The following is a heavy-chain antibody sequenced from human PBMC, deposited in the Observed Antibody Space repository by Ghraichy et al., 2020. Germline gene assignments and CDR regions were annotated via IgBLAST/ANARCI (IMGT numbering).Heavy chain of an antibody. Sequence: GGSLRLSCAASGFTFSSYAMSWVRQAPGKGLEWVSAISGSGGSTYYADSVKGRFTISRDNSKNTLYLQMNSLRAEDTAVYYCAKPFGYYGSGSYARAFDYWGQGTLVTVSS. CDR3: AKPFGYYGSGSYARAFDY. J-gene: IGHJ4*02. V-gene: IGHV3-23*01. D-gene: IGHD3-10*01. CDR1: GFTFSSYA. CDR2: ISGSGGST.